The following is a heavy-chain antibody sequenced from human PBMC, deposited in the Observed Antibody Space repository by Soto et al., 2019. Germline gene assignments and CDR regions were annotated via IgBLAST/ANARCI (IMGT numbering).Heavy chain of an antibody. Sequence: DVQLVESGGGLIQPGGSLRLSCAVSGLTVSGKKYVAWVRQAPGQGLEWVSGFYDLDGTYYADSLKGRFTTSGDSSRTIVYLQMNDLRPEDTAVYYCATWHLQEHAYDVWGQGTTVTVSS. J-gene: IGHJ3*01. CDR2: FYDLDGT. D-gene: IGHD4-4*01. CDR3: ATWHLQEHAYDV. CDR1: GLTVSGKKY. V-gene: IGHV3-53*01.